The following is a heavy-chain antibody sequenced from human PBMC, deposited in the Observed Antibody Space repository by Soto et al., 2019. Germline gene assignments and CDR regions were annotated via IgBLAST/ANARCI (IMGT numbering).Heavy chain of an antibody. CDR3: AKSLDGVPVQEFDP. Sequence: QVQLVESGGGVVQPGMSLRLSCAASGFTFENFGMHWVRQAPGKGLEWVAVIAYDGSSKYYADSVKGRFTISRDNSNNTLYLQMNSVRVEDTAVYYCAKSLDGVPVQEFDPRGQGTLVTVSS. D-gene: IGHD3-3*01. CDR1: GFTFENFG. V-gene: IGHV3-30*18. CDR2: IAYDGSSK. J-gene: IGHJ5*02.